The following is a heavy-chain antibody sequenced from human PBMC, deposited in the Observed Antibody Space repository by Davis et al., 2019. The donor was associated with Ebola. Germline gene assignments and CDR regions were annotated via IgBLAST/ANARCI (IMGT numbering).Heavy chain of an antibody. D-gene: IGHD3-10*01. CDR3: TRGPTGVIDY. J-gene: IGHJ4*02. V-gene: IGHV1-8*02. CDR2: MDPNSGYA. CDR1: GYTFTAYY. Sequence: ASVKVSCKASGYTFTAYYIHWVRQARGQGLEWMGWMDPNSGYARYVQKFQGRVTMTRDTSIDTAYLELNNLRSDDTAVYYCTRGPTGVIDYWGQGSLVTVSS.